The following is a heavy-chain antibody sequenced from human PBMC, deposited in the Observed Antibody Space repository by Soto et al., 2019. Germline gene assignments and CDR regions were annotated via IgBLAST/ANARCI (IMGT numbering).Heavy chain of an antibody. CDR3: ARGPYYEPARLGY. CDR2: IYHSGST. Sequence: PSETLSLTCAVSGGSISSGGYSWSWIRQPPGKGLEWIGYIYHSGSTYYNPSLKSRVTISVDRSKNQFSLKLSSVTAADTAVYYCARGPYYEPARLGYWGQGTLVTVYS. D-gene: IGHD3-22*01. J-gene: IGHJ4*02. V-gene: IGHV4-30-2*01. CDR1: GGSISSGGYS.